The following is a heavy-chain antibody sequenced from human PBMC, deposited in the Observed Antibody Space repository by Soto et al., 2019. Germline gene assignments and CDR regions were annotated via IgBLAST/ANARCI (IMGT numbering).Heavy chain of an antibody. D-gene: IGHD2-2*01. CDR1: GGSLSSSS. Sequence: SETLSRTCTVSGGSLSSSSWSWIRQPPRRGLEWIGYIYNNGRTDYTPSLKSRVTISVDTSKNHFSLKLSSVTPADTAVYYCARARFCTSTSCYHYFDFWGQGTLVTVSS. V-gene: IGHV4-59*01. J-gene: IGHJ4*02. CDR2: IYNNGRT. CDR3: ARARFCTSTSCYHYFDF.